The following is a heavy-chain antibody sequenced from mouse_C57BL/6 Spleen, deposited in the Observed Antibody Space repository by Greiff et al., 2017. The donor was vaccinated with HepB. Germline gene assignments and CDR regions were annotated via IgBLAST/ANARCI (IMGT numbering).Heavy chain of an antibody. CDR2: INYDGSST. CDR3: ARAVTGTGYFDY. D-gene: IGHD4-1*01. CDR1: GFTFSDYY. Sequence: EVNVVESEGGLVQPGSSMKLSCTASGFTFSDYYMAWVRQVPEKGLEWVANINYDGSSTYYLDSLKSRFIISRDNAKNILYLQMSSLKSEDTATYYCARAVTGTGYFDYWGQGTTLTVSS. J-gene: IGHJ2*01. V-gene: IGHV5-16*01.